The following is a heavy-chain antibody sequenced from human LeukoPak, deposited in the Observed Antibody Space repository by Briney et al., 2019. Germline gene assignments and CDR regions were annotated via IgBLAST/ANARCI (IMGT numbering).Heavy chain of an antibody. CDR1: GDSVSNYY. Sequence: SETLSLTCTVSGDSVSNYYWSWIRQPPGKGLEWIGSMSYSGGTYYNPSLKSRLTISLHTSKNQFSLRLSSVTAADTAVYYCARHRRYYDILTGYYAGPLDIWGQGTKVTVSS. V-gene: IGHV4-39*01. CDR3: ARHRRYYDILTGYYAGPLDI. J-gene: IGHJ3*02. CDR2: MSYSGGT. D-gene: IGHD3-9*01.